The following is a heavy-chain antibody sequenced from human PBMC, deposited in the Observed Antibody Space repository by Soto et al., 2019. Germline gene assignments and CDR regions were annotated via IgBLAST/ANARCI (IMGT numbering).Heavy chain of an antibody. CDR1: GGSISSYSYY. D-gene: IGHD5-18*01. CDR2: IYYSGST. J-gene: IGHJ5*02. Sequence: PSETLSLTCTVSGGSISSYSYYWGWVRPPPGKGLEWIGSIYYSGSTYYNPSLKSRVTISVDTSKNHFSLKLSSVTAADTAVYYCARASSTRGYSYGYWFDPWGQGTLVTVSS. CDR3: ARASSTRGYSYGYWFDP. V-gene: IGHV4-39*07.